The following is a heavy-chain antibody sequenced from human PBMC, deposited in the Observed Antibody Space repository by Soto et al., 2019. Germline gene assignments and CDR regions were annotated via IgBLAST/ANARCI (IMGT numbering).Heavy chain of an antibody. CDR1: GGSISGYY. V-gene: IGHV4-59*01. CDR2: MYNTGST. J-gene: IGHJ6*02. CDR3: ARDLWGYCGTDCYPLDV. D-gene: IGHD2-21*02. Sequence: PSETLSLTCTVSGGSISGYYWSWIRQPPGKGLKWIGYMYNTGSTVYNPSFKSRVTISVDTSKNHFSLKLNSVTAADTAVYYCARDLWGYCGTDCYPLDVWGQGTTVTVS.